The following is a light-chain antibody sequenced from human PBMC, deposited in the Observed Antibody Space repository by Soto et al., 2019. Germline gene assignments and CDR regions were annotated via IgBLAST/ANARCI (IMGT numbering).Light chain of an antibody. J-gene: IGKJ5*01. V-gene: IGKV1-5*01. CDR1: QSIGTW. CDR3: RQYKTYT. Sequence: DIVVTQSPDSLAVSLGEGATITCRASQSIGTWLAWHQQKPGKAPNLLMFDASTLHTGVPSRFSGSGDGTEFTLSISSLQPDDSAIYFCRQYKTYTFGRGTRLE. CDR2: DAS.